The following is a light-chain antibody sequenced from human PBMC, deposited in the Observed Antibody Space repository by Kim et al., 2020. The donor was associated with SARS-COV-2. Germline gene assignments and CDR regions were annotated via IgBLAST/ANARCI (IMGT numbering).Light chain of an antibody. V-gene: IGKV3D-15*01. CDR2: DAS. Sequence: EVIMTQSPATLSVSPGERVTLSCRASQSVGNKLAWHQQKPGQAPSLLIYDASTRATDIPPRFSGSGSGTEFTLTITSLQSEDFAVYYCQQYTHWPLTFGGRTKVDIK. CDR1: QSVGNK. CDR3: QQYTHWPLT. J-gene: IGKJ4*01.